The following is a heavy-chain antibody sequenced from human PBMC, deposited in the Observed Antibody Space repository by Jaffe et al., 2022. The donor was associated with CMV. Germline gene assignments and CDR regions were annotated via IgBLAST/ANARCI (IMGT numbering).Heavy chain of an antibody. CDR1: GGTFSSYA. J-gene: IGHJ6*03. Sequence: QVQLVQSGAEVKRPGSSVKVSCKASGGTFSSYAISWVRQAPGQGLEWMGRIIPILGVADYAQKFQGRVTITADKSTTTAYMEVSSLTSEDTAMYYCAGEKKPYSGSSRAHYDYYYMDVWGKGTTVTVSS. CDR3: AGEKKPYSGSSRAHYDYYYMDV. D-gene: IGHD6-6*01. V-gene: IGHV1-69*09. CDR2: IIPILGVA.